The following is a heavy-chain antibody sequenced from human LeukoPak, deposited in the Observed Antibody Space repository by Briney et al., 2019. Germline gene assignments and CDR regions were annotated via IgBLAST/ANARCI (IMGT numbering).Heavy chain of an antibody. CDR3: AKSNQNYDFWSGYFVGDQAAEYFQH. CDR1: GFTFSSYS. Sequence: GGSLRLSCAASGFTFSSYSMNWVRQAPGKGLEWVSSISSSSSYIYYADSVKGRFTISRDNAKNSLYLQMNSLRAEDTAVYYCAKSNQNYDFWSGYFVGDQAAEYFQHWGQGTLVTVSS. V-gene: IGHV3-21*01. J-gene: IGHJ1*01. D-gene: IGHD3-3*01. CDR2: ISSSSSYI.